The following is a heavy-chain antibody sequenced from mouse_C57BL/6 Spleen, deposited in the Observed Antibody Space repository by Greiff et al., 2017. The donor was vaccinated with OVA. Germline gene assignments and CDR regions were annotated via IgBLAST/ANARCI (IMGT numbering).Heavy chain of an antibody. CDR2: IDPETGGT. CDR3: TIHYYGRSD. CDR1: GYTFTDYE. J-gene: IGHJ2*01. Sequence: QVQLKQSGAELVRPGASVTLSCKASGYTFTDYEMHWVKQTPVHGLEWIGAIDPETGGTAYNQKFKGKAILTADKSSSTAYMELRSLTSEDSAVYYCTIHYYGRSDWGQGTTLTVSS. D-gene: IGHD1-1*01. V-gene: IGHV1-15*01.